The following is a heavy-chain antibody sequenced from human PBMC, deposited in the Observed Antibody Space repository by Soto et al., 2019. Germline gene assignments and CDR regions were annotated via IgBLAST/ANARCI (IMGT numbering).Heavy chain of an antibody. CDR1: GGSFSGYY. V-gene: IGHV4-34*01. CDR3: ARISNYYESSGYIDY. D-gene: IGHD3-22*01. Sequence: SETLSLTCAVYGGSFSGYYWSWIRQPPGKGLEWIGEINHSGSTNYNPSLKSRVTISVDTSKNQFSLKLSSVTAADTAVYYCARISNYYESSGYIDYWGQGTLVTVSS. CDR2: INHSGST. J-gene: IGHJ4*02.